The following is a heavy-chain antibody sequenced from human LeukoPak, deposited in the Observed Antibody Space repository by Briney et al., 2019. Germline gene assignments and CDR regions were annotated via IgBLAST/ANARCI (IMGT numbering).Heavy chain of an antibody. J-gene: IGHJ4*02. V-gene: IGHV1-69*13. CDR2: IIPIFGTA. CDR1: GGTFSSYA. Sequence: SVTVSCKASGGTFSSYAISWVRQAPGQGREWMGGIIPIFGTANYAQKFQGRVTITADESTSTAYMELSSLRSEDTAVYYCASPGYSSGTYSDYWGQGTLVTVSS. CDR3: ASPGYSSGTYSDY. D-gene: IGHD6-19*01.